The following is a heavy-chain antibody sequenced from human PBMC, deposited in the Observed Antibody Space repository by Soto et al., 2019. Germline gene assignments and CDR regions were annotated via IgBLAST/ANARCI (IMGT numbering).Heavy chain of an antibody. D-gene: IGHD2-2*01. J-gene: IGHJ5*02. V-gene: IGHV1-8*02. CDR1: GYTFTGYY. CDR3: ARVIYPYAA. CDR2: MNPNSGNT. Sequence: GASVKVSCKASGYTFTGYYMHWVRQAPGQGLEWMGWMNPNSGNTGYAQKFQGRVTMTRNTSISTAYMELSSLRSEDTAVYYCARVIYPYAAWGQGTLVTVSS.